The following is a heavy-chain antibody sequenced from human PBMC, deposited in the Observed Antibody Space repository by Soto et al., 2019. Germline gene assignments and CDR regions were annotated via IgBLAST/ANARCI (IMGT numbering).Heavy chain of an antibody. D-gene: IGHD2-2*01. CDR3: AREDHLSLN. Sequence: QVQLVQSGAEVKKPGASVKVSCKASGYTFTSYFISWVRQAPGQGLEWMGWISAYNGNTNYSQKLQGRVTMTTDTSKSTAYMEMRSLGYDDTAVYYCAREDHLSLNWGHGTMVIVAS. CDR1: GYTFTSYF. CDR2: ISAYNGNT. V-gene: IGHV1-18*01. J-gene: IGHJ4*01.